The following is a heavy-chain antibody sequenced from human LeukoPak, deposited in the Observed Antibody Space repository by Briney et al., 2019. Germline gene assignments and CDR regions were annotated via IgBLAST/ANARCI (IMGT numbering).Heavy chain of an antibody. CDR2: FSAYNGNT. Sequence: ASVKVSCKASGYTFTTYGFSWVRQAPGQGPEWIGWFSAYNGNTNFAQKFQCRVTMTTDTSTTTAYMELRSLRSDDTAVYYCVREKGNDSSGYYFGYWGQGTLVTVSS. V-gene: IGHV1-18*01. CDR3: VREKGNDSSGYYFGY. J-gene: IGHJ4*02. CDR1: GYTFTTYG. D-gene: IGHD3-22*01.